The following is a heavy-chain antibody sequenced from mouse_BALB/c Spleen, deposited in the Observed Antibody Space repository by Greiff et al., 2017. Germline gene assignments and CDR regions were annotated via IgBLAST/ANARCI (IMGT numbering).Heavy chain of an antibody. Sequence: EVQLQQSGPGLVKPSQSLSLTCTVTGYSITSDYAWNWIRQFPGNKLEWMGYISYSGSTSYNPSLKSRISITRDTSKNQFFLQLNSVTTEDTATYYCARDYGNYGGFAYWGQGTLVTVSA. J-gene: IGHJ3*01. CDR1: GYSITSDYA. V-gene: IGHV3-2*02. D-gene: IGHD2-1*01. CDR2: ISYSGST. CDR3: ARDYGNYGGFAY.